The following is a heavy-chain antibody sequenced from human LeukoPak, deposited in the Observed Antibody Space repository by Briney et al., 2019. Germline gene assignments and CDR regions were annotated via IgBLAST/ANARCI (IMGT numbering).Heavy chain of an antibody. Sequence: GGSLRLSCAASGFTFSSYDMHWVRPATGKGLEWVSTIGAAGEMFYPGSVKGRFTISRDDAKNSMYLQMNSLRAGDTAVYYCVRRLRGWSSGFDYWGQGILVTVSS. D-gene: IGHD6-19*01. J-gene: IGHJ4*02. CDR2: IGAAGEM. CDR3: VRRLRGWSSGFDY. CDR1: GFTFSSYD. V-gene: IGHV3-13*04.